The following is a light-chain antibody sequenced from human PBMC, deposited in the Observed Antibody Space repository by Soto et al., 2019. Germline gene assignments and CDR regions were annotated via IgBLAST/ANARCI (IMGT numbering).Light chain of an antibody. J-gene: IGKJ4*01. Sequence: DIQMTQYTSSLSASVGDRVTITCRASQSIGRFLNWHQQKPGKAPNVLINVASTLRSGVPSRFSGSGSGTDFNLTINSLQPEDFATYFCQQSFTTPLTFGGGTKVAIK. CDR1: QSIGRF. CDR3: QQSFTTPLT. V-gene: IGKV1-39*01. CDR2: VAS.